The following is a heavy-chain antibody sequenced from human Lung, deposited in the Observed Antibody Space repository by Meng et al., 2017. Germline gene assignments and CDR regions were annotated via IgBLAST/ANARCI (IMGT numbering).Heavy chain of an antibody. J-gene: IGHJ4*02. V-gene: IGHV4-39*07. CDR3: VISSHN. CDR2: IYYRGST. Sequence: QLHLQESGPGLVKPPETLSLTCTISVGSITSSSSYWGWVRQPPGKGLEWIGSIYYRGSTNYNPSLKSRISMSVDMSKNQFSLKVNSVTAADTAIYYCVISSHNWGQGTLVTVSS. D-gene: IGHD3-3*02. CDR1: VGSITSSSSY.